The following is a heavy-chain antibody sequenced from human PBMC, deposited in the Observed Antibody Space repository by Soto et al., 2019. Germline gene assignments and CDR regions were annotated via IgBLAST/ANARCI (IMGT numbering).Heavy chain of an antibody. V-gene: IGHV3-11*06. Sequence: GGSLRLSCVGSDFSLSGFYMSWVRQAPGKGPEWLSFISMSGSYKTYAASVEGRFTISRDNVKNILYLQMDSLRVEDTAVYYCASRGHCSNGQCHPFDYWGQGTQVTVSS. CDR1: DFSLSGFY. CDR3: ASRGHCSNGQCHPFDY. J-gene: IGHJ4*02. CDR2: ISMSGSYK. D-gene: IGHD2-8*01.